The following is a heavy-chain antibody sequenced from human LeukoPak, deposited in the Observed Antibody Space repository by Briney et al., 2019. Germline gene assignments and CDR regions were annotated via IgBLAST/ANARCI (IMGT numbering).Heavy chain of an antibody. Sequence: SETLSLTCTVSGYSISSGYYWGWIRQPPGKELEWIGSIYYSGSTYYNPSLKSRVTISVDTSKNQFSVKLSSVTAADTAVYYRARSIRGYSSGWYYFDYWGQGTLITVSS. CDR2: IYYSGST. D-gene: IGHD6-19*01. CDR1: GYSISSGYY. J-gene: IGHJ4*02. V-gene: IGHV4-38-2*02. CDR3: ARSIRGYSSGWYYFDY.